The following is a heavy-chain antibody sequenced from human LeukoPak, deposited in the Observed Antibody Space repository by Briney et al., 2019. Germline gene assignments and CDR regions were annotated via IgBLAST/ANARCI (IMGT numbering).Heavy chain of an antibody. V-gene: IGHV3-23*01. J-gene: IGHJ6*03. CDR2: ISGRGDST. CDR1: GFSFSTYA. Sequence: GGSLRLSCAASGFSFSTYAMTCDRQAPGKGLEWVSVISGRGDSTYYADSVKGRFSISRDNSKNTVYLQMNSLSAGDTALYYCAKDRGVTIDYYYYYLDVWGKGTTVTVSS. CDR3: AKDRGVTIDYYYYYLDV. D-gene: IGHD4-17*01.